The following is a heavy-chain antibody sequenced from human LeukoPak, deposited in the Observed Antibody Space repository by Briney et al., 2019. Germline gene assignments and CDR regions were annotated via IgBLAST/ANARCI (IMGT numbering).Heavy chain of an antibody. CDR3: ARDRVGATDYFDY. D-gene: IGHD1-26*01. CDR2: INHSGST. Sequence: SETLSLTCAVYGGSFSGYYWRWIRQPPGKGLEWIGEINHSGSTNYNPSLKSRVTISVDTSKNQFSLKLSSVTAADTAVYYCARDRVGATDYFDYWGQGTLVTVSS. CDR1: GGSFSGYY. V-gene: IGHV4-34*01. J-gene: IGHJ4*02.